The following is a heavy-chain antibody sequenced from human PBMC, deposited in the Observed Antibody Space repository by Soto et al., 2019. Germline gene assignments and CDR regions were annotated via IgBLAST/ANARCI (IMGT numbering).Heavy chain of an antibody. Sequence: EVQLVESGGGLVQPGGSLRLSCAVSGFTFGSYWMNWVRLIPGKGLEWVAYIKPDGSATYYVDSVKGRFTISRDNAKNALYLQMNSVRVEDRSVYYCARAGYCGPGCYYYFDYWGQGTLVTVSS. CDR1: GFTFGSYW. CDR3: ARAGYCGPGCYYYFDY. J-gene: IGHJ4*02. CDR2: IKPDGSAT. D-gene: IGHD2-21*02. V-gene: IGHV3-7*01.